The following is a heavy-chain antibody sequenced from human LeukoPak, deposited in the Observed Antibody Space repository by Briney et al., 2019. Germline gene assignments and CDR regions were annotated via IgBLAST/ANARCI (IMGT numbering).Heavy chain of an antibody. D-gene: IGHD6-19*01. Sequence: GGSLRLSCAASGFTFSSYAMSWVRQAPGKGLVWVSRINSDGSSTSYADSVKGRFTISRDNAKNTLYLQMNSLRAEDTAVYYCARAVAGKPPDYWGQGTLVTVSS. V-gene: IGHV3-74*01. CDR1: GFTFSSYA. J-gene: IGHJ4*02. CDR3: ARAVAGKPPDY. CDR2: INSDGSST.